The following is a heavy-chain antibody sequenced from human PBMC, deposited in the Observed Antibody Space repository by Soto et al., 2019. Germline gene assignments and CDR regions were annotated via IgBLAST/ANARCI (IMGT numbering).Heavy chain of an antibody. Sequence: PWGSLRLSCAASGFTFSSFGIHLFRQAPCKWLEWVCLIWYDGSKESYGDSVKGRFTISRDNSRNTVYLQMNSLRADDTAVYYCARDASYYSLWSGYYPSRNGMDVWGQGTTVTVSS. CDR3: ARDASYYSLWSGYYPSRNGMDV. J-gene: IGHJ6*02. CDR2: IWYDGSKE. V-gene: IGHV3-33*01. CDR1: GFTFSSFG. D-gene: IGHD3-3*01.